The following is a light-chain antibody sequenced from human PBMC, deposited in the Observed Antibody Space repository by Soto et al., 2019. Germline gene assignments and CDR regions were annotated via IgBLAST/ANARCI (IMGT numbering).Light chain of an antibody. CDR1: QGIGRY. V-gene: IGKV1-27*01. CDR2: VAP. CDR3: QNYNSAPLT. Sequence: DIRMTQSPSSLSASVGDRVTITCRASQGIGRYLAWYQQKPGKVPKLLIYVAPTLHSGVPSRFSGSGSGTDFTLTISSLQPEDVATYFCQNYNSAPLTFGGGTKVEIK. J-gene: IGKJ4*01.